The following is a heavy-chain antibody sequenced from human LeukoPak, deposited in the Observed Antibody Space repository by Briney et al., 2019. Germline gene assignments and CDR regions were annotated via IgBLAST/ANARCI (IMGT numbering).Heavy chain of an antibody. CDR3: AGPPQASPFDI. CDR2: ISYDGSNK. CDR1: GFTFSSYA. V-gene: IGHV3-30*04. J-gene: IGHJ3*02. Sequence: GRSLRLSCAASGFTFSSYAMHWVRQAPGKGLEWVAVISYDGSNKYYADSVKGRFTISRDNAKNSLYLQMNNLRTEDTAVYYCAGPPQASPFDIWGQGTMVTVSS.